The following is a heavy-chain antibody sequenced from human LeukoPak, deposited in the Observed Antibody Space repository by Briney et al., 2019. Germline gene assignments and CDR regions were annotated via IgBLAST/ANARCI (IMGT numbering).Heavy chain of an antibody. Sequence: SGPTLVNPTQTLTLTCTFSGFSLSTSGMCVSWIRQPPGKALEWLARIDWDDDKYYSTSLKTRLTISKGTSKNQVVLTMTNMDPVDTATYYCARGYSTVYYYYMDVWGKGTTVTVSS. CDR1: GFSLSTSGMC. D-gene: IGHD6-13*01. V-gene: IGHV2-70*11. CDR2: IDWDDDK. J-gene: IGHJ6*03. CDR3: ARGYSTVYYYYMDV.